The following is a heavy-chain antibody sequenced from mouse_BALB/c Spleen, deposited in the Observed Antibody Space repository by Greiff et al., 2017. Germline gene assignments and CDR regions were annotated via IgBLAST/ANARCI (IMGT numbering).Heavy chain of an antibody. CDR2: ISYDGSN. Sequence: VQLQQSGPGLVKPSQSLSLTCSVTGYSITSGYYWNWIRQFPGNKLEWMGYISYDGSNNYNPSLKNRISITRDTSKNQFFLKLNSVTTEDTATYYCARVGYGSSFDYWGQGTTLTVSS. D-gene: IGHD1-1*01. CDR3: ARVGYGSSFDY. V-gene: IGHV3-6*02. CDR1: GYSITSGYY. J-gene: IGHJ2*01.